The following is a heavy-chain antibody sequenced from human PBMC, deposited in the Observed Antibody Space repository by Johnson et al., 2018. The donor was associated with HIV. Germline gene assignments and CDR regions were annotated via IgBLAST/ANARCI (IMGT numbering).Heavy chain of an antibody. Sequence: VQLVESGGGVVQPGRSLRLSCAASGFTFSSNYMSWVRQAPGKGLEWVSAISGTGGTTYYADSVRGRFSISRDKSKDTLFLQMSSLRAEDTAVYYCASDYSDIGGYRLRACHIWGQGTGVTVSS. CDR1: GFTFSSNY. V-gene: IGHV3-23*04. J-gene: IGHJ3*02. CDR2: ISGTGGTT. CDR3: ASDYSDIGGYRLRACHI. D-gene: IGHD3-22*01.